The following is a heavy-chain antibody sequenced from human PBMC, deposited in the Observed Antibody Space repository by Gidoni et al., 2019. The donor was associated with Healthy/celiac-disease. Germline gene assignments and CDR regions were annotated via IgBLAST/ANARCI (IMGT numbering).Heavy chain of an antibody. D-gene: IGHD2-15*01. V-gene: IGHV3-30-3*01. CDR2: ISYDGSNK. J-gene: IGHJ4*02. CDR1: GFTCSSYA. Sequence: QVQLVESGGGVVQPGRSLRLSCAAAGFTCSSYAMHWVRQAPGKGLEWVAVISYDGSNKYYADSVKGRFTISRDNSKNTLYLQMNSLRAEDTAVYYCARDLSFCSGGSCYSNYFDYWGQGTLVTVSS. CDR3: ARDLSFCSGGSCYSNYFDY.